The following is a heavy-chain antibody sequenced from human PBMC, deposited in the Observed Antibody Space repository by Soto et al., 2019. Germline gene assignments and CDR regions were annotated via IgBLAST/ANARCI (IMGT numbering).Heavy chain of an antibody. CDR3: ARHGGYCSGGSCYSWLATYGLDV. V-gene: IGHV4-39*01. CDR1: GGSISSSSYY. CDR2: IYYSGST. D-gene: IGHD2-15*01. J-gene: IGHJ6*02. Sequence: QLQLQESGPGLVKPSETLSLTCTVSGGSISSSSYYWGWIRQPPGKGLEWIGSIYYSGSTYYNPSLKSRVTISVDTSKTQFSLKLSSVTAADTAVYYCARHGGYCSGGSCYSWLATYGLDVWGQGTTVTVSS.